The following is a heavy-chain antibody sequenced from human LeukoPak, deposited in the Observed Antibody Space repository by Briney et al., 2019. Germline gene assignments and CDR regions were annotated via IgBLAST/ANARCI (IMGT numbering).Heavy chain of an antibody. CDR2: IKTDGSEK. CDR1: GFTFSNYW. Sequence: PGGSLRPSCEGSGFTFSNYWMGWVRQAPGKGLQWVANIKTDGSEKYYVDSVKGRFTISRDNAKNSLYLQMNSLRAEDTAVYYCARDPRGVRFSGYWGQGTLVTVSS. V-gene: IGHV3-7*01. CDR3: ARDPRGVRFSGY. D-gene: IGHD3-10*01. J-gene: IGHJ4*02.